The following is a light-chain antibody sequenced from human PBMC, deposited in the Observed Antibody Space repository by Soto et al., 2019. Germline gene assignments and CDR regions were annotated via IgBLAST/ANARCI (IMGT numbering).Light chain of an antibody. CDR3: LQDYHYPYT. V-gene: IGKV1-6*02. Sequence: AIQMTQFPSSLSASVGDRVTITCRASQGIRNDLGWYQQRPGKAPKILISKTSSLQSGVPSRFSGSGSGTDFNLTISGLQPEDFATYYCLQDYHYPYTFGQGTKLEIK. CDR2: KTS. CDR1: QGIRND. J-gene: IGKJ2*01.